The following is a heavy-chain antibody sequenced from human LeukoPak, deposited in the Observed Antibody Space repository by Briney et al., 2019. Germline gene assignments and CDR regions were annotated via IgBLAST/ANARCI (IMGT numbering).Heavy chain of an antibody. J-gene: IGHJ4*02. CDR2: IYYSGST. CDR3: VGISSWYHKAFDY. CDR1: GGSISSYY. Sequence: SETLSLTCTVSGGSISSYYWSWIRQPPGKGLEGIGYIYYSGSTNYNPSLKSRVTISVDTSKNQFSLKLSSVTAADTAVYYCVGISSWYHKAFDYWGQGTLVTVSS. D-gene: IGHD6-13*01. V-gene: IGHV4-59*01.